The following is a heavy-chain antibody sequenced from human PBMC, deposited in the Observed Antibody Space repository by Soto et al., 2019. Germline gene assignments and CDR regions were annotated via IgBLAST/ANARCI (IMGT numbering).Heavy chain of an antibody. J-gene: IGHJ3*02. CDR2: ISGSSSYI. V-gene: IGHV3-21*01. CDR1: GFTFSGYS. CDR3: ARDQRGAFDI. Sequence: LRLSCAASGFTFSGYSMNWVRQAPGKGLEWVSSISGSSSYIYYADPVKGRFTISRDNAKNSLYLQMNSLRAEDTAVYYCARDQRGAFDIWGQGTMVTVS.